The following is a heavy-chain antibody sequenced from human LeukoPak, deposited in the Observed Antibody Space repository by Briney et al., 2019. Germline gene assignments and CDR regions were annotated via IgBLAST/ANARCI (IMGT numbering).Heavy chain of an antibody. D-gene: IGHD2-2*01. CDR3: ARSPLVPYCSSTSCLFG. V-gene: IGHV3-21*01. CDR1: GFTFSSYS. Sequence: PGGSLRLSCAASGFTFSSYSMNWVRQAPGKGLEWVSSISSSSSYIYYADSVKGRFTISRDNAKNSLYLQMNSLRAEDTAVYYCARSPLVPYCSSTSCLFGWGQGTLVTVSS. J-gene: IGHJ4*02. CDR2: ISSSSSYI.